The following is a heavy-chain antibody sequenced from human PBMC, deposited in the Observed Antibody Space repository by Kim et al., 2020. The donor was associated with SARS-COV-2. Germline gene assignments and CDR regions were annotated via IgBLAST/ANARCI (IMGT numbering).Heavy chain of an antibody. J-gene: IGHJ4*02. CDR3: ARVTSEMATTPYYFDY. V-gene: IGHV4-59*13. D-gene: IGHD5-12*01. CDR1: GGSISSYY. Sequence: SETLSLTCNVSGGSISSYYWSWIRQPPGKGLEWIGYIYYSGSTNYNPSLKSRVTISVDTSKNQFSLKLSSVTAADTAVYYCARVTSEMATTPYYFDYWGQGTLVTVSS. CDR2: IYYSGST.